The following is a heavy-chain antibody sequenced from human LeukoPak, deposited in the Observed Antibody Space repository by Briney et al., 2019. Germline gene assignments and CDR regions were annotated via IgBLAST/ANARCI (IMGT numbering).Heavy chain of an antibody. CDR2: ISYDGSNK. CDR1: GFTFSSYG. J-gene: IGHJ4*02. Sequence: PGGSLRLSCAASGFTFSSYGMHWVRQAPGKGLEWVAVISYDGSNKYYADSVKGRFTISRDNSKNTLYLQMNSLRAEDTAVYYCARYGYNYNLDNWGQGTLVTVSS. CDR3: ARYGYNYNLDN. V-gene: IGHV3-30*03. D-gene: IGHD5-24*01.